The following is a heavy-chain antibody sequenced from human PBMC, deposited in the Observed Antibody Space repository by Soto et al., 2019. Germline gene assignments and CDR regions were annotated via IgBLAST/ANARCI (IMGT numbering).Heavy chain of an antibody. CDR2: INPNSGGT. D-gene: IGHD3-10*01. V-gene: IGHV1-2*04. CDR1: GYTFTGYY. Sequence: ASVKVSCKASGYTFTGYYMHWVRQAPGQGLEWMGWINPNSGGTNYAQKFQGWVTMTRDTSISTAYMELSRLRSDDTAVYYCARDVRFGELLSSKYYYYYYGMDVWGQGTTVTVSS. J-gene: IGHJ6*02. CDR3: ARDVRFGELLSSKYYYYYYGMDV.